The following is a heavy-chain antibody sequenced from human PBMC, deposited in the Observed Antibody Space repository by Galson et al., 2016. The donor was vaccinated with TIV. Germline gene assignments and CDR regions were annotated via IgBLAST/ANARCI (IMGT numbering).Heavy chain of an antibody. CDR3: AKTTVLDYDFLSSHPRSLDS. J-gene: IGHJ4*02. D-gene: IGHD3-3*01. CDR1: TFTFRNYA. Sequence: SLRLSCAASTFTFRNYAMSWVRQSPGKGLEWVATISGFGSNTYYPDSVKGRFTVSRDNSKDTLHLQMNSLGAGDTALYFCAKTTVLDYDFLSSHPRSLDSWGQGTLVSVSS. V-gene: IGHV3-23*01. CDR2: ISGFGSNT.